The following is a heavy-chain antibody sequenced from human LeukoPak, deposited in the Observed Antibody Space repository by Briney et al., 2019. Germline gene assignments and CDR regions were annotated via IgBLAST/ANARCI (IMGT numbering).Heavy chain of an antibody. CDR1: GFTFNNYW. Sequence: GGSLRLSCVASGFTFNNYWMSWVRQAPGKGLEWVANIQQHGSEKYYVASVKGRFTISRDNAKNSLYLQMNSLSADDTAVYYCAREKGCTNGVCYSRNWFDPWGQGTLVTVSS. D-gene: IGHD2-8*01. J-gene: IGHJ5*02. CDR2: IQQHGSEK. V-gene: IGHV3-7*03. CDR3: AREKGCTNGVCYSRNWFDP.